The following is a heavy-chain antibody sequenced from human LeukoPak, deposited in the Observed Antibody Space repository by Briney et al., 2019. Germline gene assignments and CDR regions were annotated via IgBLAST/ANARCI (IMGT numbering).Heavy chain of an antibody. J-gene: IGHJ6*02. CDR3: ARGWELLYWYGMDV. Sequence: GGSLRLSCAASGFTFSSYGMHWVRQAPGKGLEWVAVIWYDGSNKYYADSVKGRFTISRDNSKNTLYLQINSLRAEDTAVYYCARGWELLYWYGMDVWGQGTTVTVSS. V-gene: IGHV3-33*01. CDR1: GFTFSSYG. D-gene: IGHD1-26*01. CDR2: IWYDGSNK.